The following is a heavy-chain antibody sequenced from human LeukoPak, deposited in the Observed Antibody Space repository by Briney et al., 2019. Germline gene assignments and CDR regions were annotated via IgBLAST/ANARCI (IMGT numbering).Heavy chain of an antibody. CDR1: GFTFSSYA. J-gene: IGHJ3*02. V-gene: IGHV3-30-3*01. CDR2: ISYDGSNK. Sequence: GGSLRLSCAASGFTFSSYAMHWVRQAPGKGLEWVAVISYDGSNKYYADSVKGRFTISRDNSKNTLYLQMNSLRAEDTAVYYCARDGGSFDPTQKTTVKRGDAFDIWGQGTMVTVSS. CDR3: ARDGGSFDPTQKTTVKRGDAFDI. D-gene: IGHD4-17*01.